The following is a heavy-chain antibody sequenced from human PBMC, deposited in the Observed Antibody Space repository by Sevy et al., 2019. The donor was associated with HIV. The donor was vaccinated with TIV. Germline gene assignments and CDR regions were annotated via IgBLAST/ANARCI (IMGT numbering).Heavy chain of an antibody. D-gene: IGHD6-13*01. J-gene: IGHJ3*02. V-gene: IGHV3-23*01. CDR2: ISGSGIRI. CDR3: AYIPAAGTGGSAFDI. CDR1: GFTFSNYA. Sequence: GGSLRLSCAASGFTFSNYAMSWVRQAPGKGLEWVSGISGSGIRIYYADSVKGRFTISRDNSKNTLYLQIGSLRGEDTAVYYCAYIPAAGTGGSAFDIWGQGTMVTVSS.